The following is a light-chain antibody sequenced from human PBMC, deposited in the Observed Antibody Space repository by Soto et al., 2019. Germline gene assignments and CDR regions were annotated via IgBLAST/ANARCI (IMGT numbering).Light chain of an antibody. Sequence: QSVLTQPPSVSGAPGQRVTISCTGSGSTFGAGYDVHWYQQLPGTAPKLLIYDNSNRPSGVPDRFSGSKSGTSASLAISGLQAEDEADYHCQSYDSSSRVVFGGGTKITVL. V-gene: IGLV1-40*01. CDR2: DNS. J-gene: IGLJ2*01. CDR1: GSTFGAGYD. CDR3: QSYDSSSRVV.